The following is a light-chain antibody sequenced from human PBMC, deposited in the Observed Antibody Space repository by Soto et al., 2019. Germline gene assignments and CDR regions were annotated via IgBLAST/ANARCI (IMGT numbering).Light chain of an antibody. J-gene: IGLJ1*01. CDR2: DVS. V-gene: IGLV2-8*01. CDR3: SSYAGTHIV. CDR1: SSDVGGYNY. Sequence: QSALTQPPSASGAPGQSVTISCTGTSSDVGGYNYVSWYQQHPGKAPKLMIYDVSSRPSGVPDRFSGSKSGNTASLTVSGLQAEDEADYYCSSYAGTHIVFGTGTKVNVL.